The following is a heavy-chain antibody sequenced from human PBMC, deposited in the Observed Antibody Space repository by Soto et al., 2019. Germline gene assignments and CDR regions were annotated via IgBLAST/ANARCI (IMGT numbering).Heavy chain of an antibody. CDR3: ARLNPLAGSSVDY. CDR2: IYYSGTT. J-gene: IGHJ4*02. D-gene: IGHD6-6*01. CDR1: GGSISSYY. Sequence: SETLSLTCTVSGGSISSYYWSWIRQPPGKGLEWIGYIYYSGTTNYNPSLKSRVTISVDTSKNQFSLKLSSVTAADTAVYYCARLNPLAGSSVDYWGQGTLVTVSS. V-gene: IGHV4-59*08.